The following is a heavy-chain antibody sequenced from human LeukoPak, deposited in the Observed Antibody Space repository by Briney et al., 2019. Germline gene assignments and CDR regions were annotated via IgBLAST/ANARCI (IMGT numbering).Heavy chain of an antibody. CDR1: GFTFSSYA. J-gene: IGHJ4*02. CDR3: ARVPRDFDY. V-gene: IGHV3-23*01. CDR2: ISGSGGST. Sequence: GGSLRLSCAASGFTFSSYAMSWVRQAPGKGLEWVSAISGSGGSTYYADSVKGRFTISRDNAKNSLYLQMNSLRAEDTAVYYCARVPRDFDYWGQGTLVTVSS.